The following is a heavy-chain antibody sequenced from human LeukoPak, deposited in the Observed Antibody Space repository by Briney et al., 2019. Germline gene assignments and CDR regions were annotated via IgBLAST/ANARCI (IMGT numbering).Heavy chain of an antibody. V-gene: IGHV3-7*04. CDR3: SRGDDFSGDS. CDR1: GFTFSSYW. Sequence: PGGSLRLSCAASGFTFSSYWMSWVRQAPGKGLERVANIHPDGIEKYHVDSVKGRFTIFRDNARNLLYLQMSSLRADDTAVYYCSRGDDFSGDSWGQGTLVTVFS. J-gene: IGHJ5*01. CDR2: IHPDGIEK. D-gene: IGHD2-21*02.